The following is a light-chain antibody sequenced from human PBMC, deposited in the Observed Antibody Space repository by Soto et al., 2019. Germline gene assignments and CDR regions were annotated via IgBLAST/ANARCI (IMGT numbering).Light chain of an antibody. V-gene: IGKV3-20*01. Sequence: EIVLTQSPGTVSLSPGERATLSCRASQSVYNNYIAWYQQSPGQAPRVLIYGASTRATGTPDRFSGSGSGTDFTFTISRLETEDSAVYYCQQDGNSVTFGGGTKVEMK. CDR3: QQDGNSVT. CDR2: GAS. CDR1: QSVYNNY. J-gene: IGKJ4*01.